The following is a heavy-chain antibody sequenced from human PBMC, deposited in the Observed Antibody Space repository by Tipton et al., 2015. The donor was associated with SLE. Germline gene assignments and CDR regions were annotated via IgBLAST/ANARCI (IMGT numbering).Heavy chain of an antibody. CDR2: IYYSGGT. J-gene: IGHJ4*02. D-gene: IGHD6-13*01. Sequence: TLSLTCTVSGGSISSYYWSWIRQPPGKGLEWIGYIYYSGGTNYNPSLKSRVTISVDTSKNQFSLKLSSVTAADTAVYYCARQPIAAAGTSNYFDYWGQGTLVTVSS. CDR1: GGSISSYY. CDR3: ARQPIAAAGTSNYFDY. V-gene: IGHV4-59*08.